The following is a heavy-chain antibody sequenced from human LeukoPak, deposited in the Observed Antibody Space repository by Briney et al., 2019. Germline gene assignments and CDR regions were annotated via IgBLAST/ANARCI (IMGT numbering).Heavy chain of an antibody. CDR3: ARDRNDYGPPSH. Sequence: ASVKVSCKTSGYTFTNYDIYWVRQAPGQGLECMGWISGYTGDTKYAQILQGRFTVTTDTSTSTAYMELRSLTYDDTAVYYCARDRNDYGPPSHWGQGTLVTVSS. CDR2: ISGYTGDT. CDR1: GYTFTNYD. V-gene: IGHV1-18*01. J-gene: IGHJ4*02. D-gene: IGHD1-1*01.